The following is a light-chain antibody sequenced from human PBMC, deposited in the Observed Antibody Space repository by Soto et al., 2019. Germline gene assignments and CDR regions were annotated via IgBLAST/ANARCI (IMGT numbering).Light chain of an antibody. Sequence: EIVMTQSPATLSVSPGERATLSCRASQSVSSNLAWYQQKPGQAPRLLIYGASTRATGIPARFSGSGSGTEFTLTISSLQPDDFATYYCQQYNSYWTFGQGTRLEIK. V-gene: IGKV3-15*01. CDR2: GAS. J-gene: IGKJ5*01. CDR1: QSVSSN. CDR3: QQYNSYWT.